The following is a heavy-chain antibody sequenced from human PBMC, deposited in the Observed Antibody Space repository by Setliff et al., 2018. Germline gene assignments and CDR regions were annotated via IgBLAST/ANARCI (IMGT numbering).Heavy chain of an antibody. V-gene: IGHV4-4*07. CDR3: AREKADYCDFFDCFPFDN. CDR2: IYTSGGI. Sequence: PSETLSLTCAAYGGTFTYYYWTWIRQSPGKGLEWIGRIYTSGGIDYNPSLRSRVTISVDTSKDQFSLKLSSVTAADTAVYYCAREKADYCDFFDCFPFDNWGQGFLVTVSS. J-gene: IGHJ4*02. CDR1: GGTFTYYY. D-gene: IGHD3-22*01.